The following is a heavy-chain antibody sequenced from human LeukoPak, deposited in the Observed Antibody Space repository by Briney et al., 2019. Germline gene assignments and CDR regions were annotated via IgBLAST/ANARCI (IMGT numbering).Heavy chain of an antibody. CDR3: AGSCYDFWPNWFDP. CDR1: GGSFSGYY. J-gene: IGHJ5*02. CDR2: INHSGST. D-gene: IGHD3-3*01. Sequence: SETLSLTCAVYGGSFSGYYWSWIRQPPGKGLEWIGEINHSGSTNYNPSLKSRVTISVDTSKNQFSLKLSSVTAADTAVYYCAGSCYDFWPNWFDPWGQGTLVTVSS. V-gene: IGHV4-34*01.